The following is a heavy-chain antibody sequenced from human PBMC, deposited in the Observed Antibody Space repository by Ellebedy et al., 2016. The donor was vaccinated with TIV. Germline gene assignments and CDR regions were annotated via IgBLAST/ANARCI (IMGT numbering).Heavy chain of an antibody. CDR1: GCTFTSYA. CDR2: IIPALGKG. D-gene: IGHD4-17*01. J-gene: IGHJ4*02. V-gene: IGHV1-69*10. Sequence: AASVKVSCKASGCTFTSYAIRWARQAPGQGLEWMGGIIPALGKGKYAQKFQVRVTITADKSTSTAYMELSSLRSEDPAGYYCARGNDYGDYERIDYWGQGTLVTVSS. CDR3: ARGNDYGDYERIDY.